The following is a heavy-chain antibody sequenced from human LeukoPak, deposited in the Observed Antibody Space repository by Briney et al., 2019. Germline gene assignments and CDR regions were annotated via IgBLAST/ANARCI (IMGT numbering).Heavy chain of an antibody. V-gene: IGHV4-34*01. CDR2: ISQSGNT. J-gene: IGHJ6*03. CDR1: DSLSGSS. CDR3: ARGILRYDWTDSDVRAFHYYYYMDV. Sequence: SETLSLTCAGDSLSGSSVTWVRQPPGEGLEWIGEISQSGNTNYNPSLKSRLTMSIDTSKSQISLNLSSATTADTAVYFCARGILRYDWTDSDVRAFHYYYYMDVWGPGVTVIVSS. D-gene: IGHD1-20*01.